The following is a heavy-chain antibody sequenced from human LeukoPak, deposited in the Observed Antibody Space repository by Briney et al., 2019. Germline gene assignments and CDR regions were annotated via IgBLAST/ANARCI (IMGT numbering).Heavy chain of an antibody. V-gene: IGHV3-21*01. CDR3: ATRRGTVTTVDY. CDR1: GFTFSSYS. CDR2: ISSSSSYI. J-gene: IGHJ4*02. D-gene: IGHD4-11*01. Sequence: PGGSLRLSCAASGFTFSSYSMNWVRQAPGKGLEWVSSISSSSSYIYYADSVKGRFTISRDNAKNSLYLQMNSLRAEDTAVYYCATRRGTVTTVDYWGQGTLVTVSS.